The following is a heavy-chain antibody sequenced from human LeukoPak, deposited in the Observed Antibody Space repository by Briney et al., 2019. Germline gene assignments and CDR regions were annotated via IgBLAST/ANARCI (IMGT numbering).Heavy chain of an antibody. CDR2: IYSGGST. V-gene: IGHV3-66*02. CDR3: ASGIPPSDY. CDR1: GFTFSSNY. D-gene: IGHD1-14*01. J-gene: IGHJ4*02. Sequence: GGSLRLSCAASGFTFSSNYMSWVRQAPGKGLEWVSFIYSGGSTYYADSVKSRFTISRDNSKNTLYLQMNSVRAEDKAVYYCASGIPPSDYWGQGTLVTVSS.